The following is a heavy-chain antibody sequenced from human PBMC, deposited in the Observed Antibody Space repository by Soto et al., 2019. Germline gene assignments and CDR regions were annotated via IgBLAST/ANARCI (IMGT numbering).Heavy chain of an antibody. CDR3: ARAPPRGIAAPGTWGSGMDV. D-gene: IGHD6-13*01. J-gene: IGHJ6*02. CDR2: ISYDGSNK. V-gene: IGHV3-30*04. CDR1: GFSFSSYS. Sequence: GGSLRLSCAASGFSFSSYSMHWVRQAPGKGLEWVAVISYDGSNKYYAGSVKGRFTITRDSSKNTVSLQMNSLRLEDTAVYYCARAPPRGIAAPGTWGSGMDVWGQGTTVTVSS.